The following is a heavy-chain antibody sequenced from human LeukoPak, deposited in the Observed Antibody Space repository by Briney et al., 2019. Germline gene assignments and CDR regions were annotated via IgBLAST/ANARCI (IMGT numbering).Heavy chain of an antibody. CDR2: IYYSGST. J-gene: IGHJ4*02. CDR3: ARIVGASDY. Sequence: SETLSLTCTVSNGSISSSSSYWGWIRQPLGKGLEWIGSIYYSGSTYYNPSLKSRVTISVDTSKNQFSLKLSSVTAADTAVYYCARIVGASDYWGQGTLVTVSS. CDR1: NGSISSSSSY. D-gene: IGHD1-26*01. V-gene: IGHV4-39*01.